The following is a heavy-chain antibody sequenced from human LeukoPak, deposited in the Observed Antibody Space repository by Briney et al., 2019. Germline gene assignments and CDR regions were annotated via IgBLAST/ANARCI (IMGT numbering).Heavy chain of an antibody. CDR3: ARDRKSTVRGVTRYYYYGMDV. D-gene: IGHD3-10*01. Sequence: SETLSLTCTVSGGSISGAAYYWSWIRQHPGKGLEWIGYIYYSGSTYYNPSLKSRVTISVDTSKNQFSLKLSSVTAADTAVYYCARDRKSTVRGVTRYYYYGMDVWGQGTTVTVSS. CDR2: IYYSGST. CDR1: GGSISGAAYY. J-gene: IGHJ6*02. V-gene: IGHV4-61*08.